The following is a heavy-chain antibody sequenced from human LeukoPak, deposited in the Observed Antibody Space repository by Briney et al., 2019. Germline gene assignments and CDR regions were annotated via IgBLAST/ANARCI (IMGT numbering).Heavy chain of an antibody. Sequence: ASVKVSFKASGYTFTSYGITRLRQAPGQGGEWMGWISAYNGNTNYAQKLQGRVTMTTDTSTSTAYMELRSLRSDDTAVYYCARGGSYSYYYYYMDVWGKGTTVTVSS. CDR1: GYTFTSYG. D-gene: IGHD1-26*01. CDR2: ISAYNGNT. CDR3: ARGGSYSYYYYYMDV. V-gene: IGHV1-18*01. J-gene: IGHJ6*03.